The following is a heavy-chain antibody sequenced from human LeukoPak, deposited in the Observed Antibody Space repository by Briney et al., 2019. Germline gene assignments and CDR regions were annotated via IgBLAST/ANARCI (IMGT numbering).Heavy chain of an antibody. D-gene: IGHD3-16*01. CDR2: IYYAGIT. CDR1: GGSISSGSHY. J-gene: IGHJ4*02. V-gene: IGHV4-31*03. CDR3: AASSGVTLGRF. Sequence: SETLSLTCTVSGGSISSGSHYYQWIRQHPGKGLEWIGYIYYAGITSYNPSLKSRVTMSVDTSMNQVSLKVTSLTAADTAVYYCAASSGVTLGRFWGQGALVTVSS.